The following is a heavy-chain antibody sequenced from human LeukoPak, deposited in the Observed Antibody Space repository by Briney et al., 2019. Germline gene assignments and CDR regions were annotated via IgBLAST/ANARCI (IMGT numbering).Heavy chain of an antibody. Sequence: GGSLRLSCAASGFTFSSHAMNWVRQAPGKGLEWVSSISSNINYIQYADSVKGRFTISRDNVKNSLYLQMNGLRAEDTAVYYCARRNSGYSSSWYFNDYWGQGTLVTVSS. J-gene: IGHJ4*02. CDR1: GFTFSSHA. D-gene: IGHD6-13*01. CDR3: ARRNSGYSSSWYFNDY. CDR2: ISSNINYI. V-gene: IGHV3-21*01.